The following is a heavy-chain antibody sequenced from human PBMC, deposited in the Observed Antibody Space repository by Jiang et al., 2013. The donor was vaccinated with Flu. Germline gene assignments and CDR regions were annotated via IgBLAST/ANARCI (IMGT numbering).Heavy chain of an antibody. D-gene: IGHD3-22*01. CDR2: ISSSSSYI. J-gene: IGHJ4*02. CDR3: ASQKGYYTSGDY. CDR1: GFTFSSYS. V-gene: IGHV3-21*01. Sequence: GGGVVKPGGSLRLSCAASGFTFSSYSMNWVRQAPGKGLEWVSSISSSSSYIYYADSVKGRFTISRDNAKNSLYLQMNSLRAEDTAVYYCASQKGYYTSGDYWGQGTLVTVSS.